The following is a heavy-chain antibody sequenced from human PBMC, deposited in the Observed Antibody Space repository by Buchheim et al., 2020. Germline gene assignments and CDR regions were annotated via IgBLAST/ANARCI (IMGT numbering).Heavy chain of an antibody. D-gene: IGHD5-12*01. J-gene: IGHJ6*02. Sequence: EVQLVESGGGLVQPGGSLRLSCAASGFTFSSFGVNWVRQAPGKGLEWVSSISSSSRGIYYADSVRGRFTISRDNAKNSLYLQMNSLRAEDTAVYYCAKDNVFNLPGAYDGYYFYGMDVWGQGTT. CDR1: GFTFSSFG. CDR2: ISSSSRGI. V-gene: IGHV3-21*06. CDR3: AKDNVFNLPGAYDGYYFYGMDV.